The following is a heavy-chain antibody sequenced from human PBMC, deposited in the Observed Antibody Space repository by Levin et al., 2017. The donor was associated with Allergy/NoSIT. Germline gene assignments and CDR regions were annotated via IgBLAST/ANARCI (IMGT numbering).Heavy chain of an antibody. CDR2: INKDGSEK. D-gene: IGHD2-21*02. CDR1: GFTFSDSW. V-gene: IGHV3-7*01. CDR3: TNLMTY. Sequence: GASVKVSCAASGFTFSDSWMYWVRQAPGKGLEWVANINKDGSEKYYMNSVKGRFTISRDNAKNSLFLQMNSLTADDTALYYCTNLMTYWGQGTLVTVSS. J-gene: IGHJ4*02.